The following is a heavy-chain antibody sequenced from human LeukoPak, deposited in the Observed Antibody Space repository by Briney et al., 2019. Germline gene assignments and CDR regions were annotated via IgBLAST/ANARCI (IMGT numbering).Heavy chain of an antibody. Sequence: GASVKVSCKASGYTFSGSGWYLYWLRQAPGQGLECLGWIHPYNGDTAYAQKFQGRVAMTRDTSISTAYMELSRLRPDDTAVYYCARDGPAQMVEVDFWGQGTLVTVSS. CDR3: ARDGPAQMVEVDF. V-gene: IGHV1-2*02. CDR2: IHPYNGDT. D-gene: IGHD3-10*01. J-gene: IGHJ4*02. CDR1: GYTFSGSGWY.